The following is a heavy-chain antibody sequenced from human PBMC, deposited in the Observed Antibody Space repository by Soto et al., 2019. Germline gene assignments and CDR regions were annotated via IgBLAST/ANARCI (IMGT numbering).Heavy chain of an antibody. J-gene: IGHJ6*02. V-gene: IGHV5-51*01. Sequence: GSLKISCKGSGYSFTSYWIGWVRQMPGKGLEWMGIIYPGDSDTRYSPSFQGQVTISADKSISTAYLQWSSLKASDTAMYYCARANRIAAAGTYGMDVWGQGTTVTVSS. CDR3: ARANRIAAAGTYGMDV. CDR2: IYPGDSDT. D-gene: IGHD6-13*01. CDR1: GYSFTSYW.